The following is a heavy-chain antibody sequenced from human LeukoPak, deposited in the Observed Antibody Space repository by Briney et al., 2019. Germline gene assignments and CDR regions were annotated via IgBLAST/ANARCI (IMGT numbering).Heavy chain of an antibody. CDR2: IIPIFGTA. J-gene: IGHJ3*02. D-gene: IGHD2-15*01. V-gene: IGHV1-69*05. CDR3: ARDRGIVVVVAAYDAFDI. Sequence: SVKVSCKASGGTFSSYAISWVRQAPGQGLELMGRIIPIFGTANYAQKFQGRVTITTDESTSTAYMELSSLRSEDTAVYYCARDRGIVVVVAAYDAFDIWGQGTMVTVSS. CDR1: GGTFSSYA.